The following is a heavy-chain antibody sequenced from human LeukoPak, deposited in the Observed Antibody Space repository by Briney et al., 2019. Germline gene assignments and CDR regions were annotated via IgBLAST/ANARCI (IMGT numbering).Heavy chain of an antibody. CDR1: GGSFSGYY. V-gene: IGHV4-34*01. CDR3: ASGCTTVTRMYNWFDP. CDR2: INHSGST. J-gene: IGHJ5*02. D-gene: IGHD4-17*01. Sequence: SETLSLTCAVYGGSFSGYYWSWIRQPPGKGLEWIGEINHSGSTNYNPSLKSRVTISVDTSKNQFSLKLSSVTAADTAVYYCASGCTTVTRMYNWFDPWGQGTLVTVSS.